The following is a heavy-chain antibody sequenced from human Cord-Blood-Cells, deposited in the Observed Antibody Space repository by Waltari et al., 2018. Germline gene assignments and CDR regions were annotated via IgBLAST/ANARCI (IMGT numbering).Heavy chain of an antibody. CDR1: GGTFSSYA. D-gene: IGHD3-16*01. V-gene: IGHV1-69*01. CDR2: LIPIFGTA. CDR3: AGGVRGGPRDDAFDI. J-gene: IGHJ3*02. Sequence: QVQLVQSGAEVKKPGSSVKVSCKASGGTFSSYAISWVRQAHGQGLEWMGGLIPIFGTANYAQTFQGRVTIPADEYTSTAYMELSSLRSEDTAVYYCAGGVRGGPRDDAFDIWGQGTMVTVSS.